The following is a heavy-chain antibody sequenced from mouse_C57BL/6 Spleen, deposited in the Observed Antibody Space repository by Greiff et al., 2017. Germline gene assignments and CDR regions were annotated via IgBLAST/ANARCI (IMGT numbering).Heavy chain of an antibody. Sequence: VKVVESGAELVRPGASVKLSCKASGYTFTDYYINWVKQRPGQGLEWIARIYPGSGNTYYNEKFKGKATLTAEKSSSTAYMQLSSLTSEDSAVYFCARTGKDYFDYWGQGTTLTVSS. D-gene: IGHD4-1*01. CDR2: IYPGSGNT. J-gene: IGHJ2*01. CDR1: GYTFTDYY. CDR3: ARTGKDYFDY. V-gene: IGHV1-76*01.